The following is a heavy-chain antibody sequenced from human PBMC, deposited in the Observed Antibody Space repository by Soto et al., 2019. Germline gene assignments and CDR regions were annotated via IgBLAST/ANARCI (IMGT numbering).Heavy chain of an antibody. J-gene: IGHJ4*02. Sequence: ASETLSLTCTVSGFSISSSSYYWVWIRQPPGKGLEWIGSIYYSGSTYYNPSLKSRVTISVDTSKNQFSLKLSSVTAADTAVYYCARSPTDGSGGSCYSARCGGWGQGTLGTV. D-gene: IGHD2-15*01. CDR1: GFSISSSSYY. V-gene: IGHV4-39*01. CDR3: ARSPTDGSGGSCYSARCGG. CDR2: IYYSGST.